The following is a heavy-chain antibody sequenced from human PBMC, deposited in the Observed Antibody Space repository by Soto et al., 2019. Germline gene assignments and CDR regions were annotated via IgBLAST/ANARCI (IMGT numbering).Heavy chain of an antibody. V-gene: IGHV4-31*02. D-gene: IGHD3-10*01. CDR3: ARAPYYYGSGSRHYYFDY. CDR2: IHYGGTT. J-gene: IGHJ4*02. Sequence: SETLSLTCTVSGGSISSGVYYWSWIRQHPGKGLEWIGDIHYGGTTYYNPSLKSRVTISVDTSKNQFSLKLSSVTAADTAVYYCARAPYYYGSGSRHYYFDYWGQGTLVTVSS. CDR1: GGSISSGVYY.